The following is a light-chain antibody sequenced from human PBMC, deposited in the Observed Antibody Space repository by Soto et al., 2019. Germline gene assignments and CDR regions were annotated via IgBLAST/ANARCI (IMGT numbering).Light chain of an antibody. CDR3: QRSGTSPPYI. CDR2: GAS. J-gene: IGKJ2*01. V-gene: IGKV3-20*01. Sequence: EVVLTQSPGTLSLSPGERATLSCRASQSLDSTYLAWYQQKPGQSPRLVIYGASGRATGIPDRFSGSGSGTDFTLTIDRLEPEDFAVYYCQRSGTSPPYIFGAGTRLDIK. CDR1: QSLDSTY.